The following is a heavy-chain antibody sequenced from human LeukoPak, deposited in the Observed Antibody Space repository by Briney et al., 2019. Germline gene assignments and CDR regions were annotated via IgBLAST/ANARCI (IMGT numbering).Heavy chain of an antibody. V-gene: IGHV1-2*02. CDR2: INPNSGGT. CDR3: ARVALEWLLLNWFDP. J-gene: IGHJ5*02. D-gene: IGHD3-3*01. CDR1: GGTFSSYA. Sequence: ASVKVSCKASGGTFSSYAISWVRQAPGQGLEWMGWINPNSGGTNYAQKFQGRATMTRDTSISTAYMELSRLRSDDTAVYYCARVALEWLLLNWFDPWGQGTLVTVSS.